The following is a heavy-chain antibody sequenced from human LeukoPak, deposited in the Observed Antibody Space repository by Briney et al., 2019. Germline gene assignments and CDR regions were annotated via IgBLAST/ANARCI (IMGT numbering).Heavy chain of an antibody. Sequence: GGSLRLSCAASGFTFSSYAMSWVRQAPGKGLEWVSAISGSGGSTYYADSVKGGFPISRDNSKNTLYLQMNSLRAEDTAVYYCAKEGEVAVAGYYSYYYGMDVWGQGTTVTVSS. D-gene: IGHD6-19*01. V-gene: IGHV3-23*01. J-gene: IGHJ6*02. CDR2: ISGSGGST. CDR1: GFTFSSYA. CDR3: AKEGEVAVAGYYSYYYGMDV.